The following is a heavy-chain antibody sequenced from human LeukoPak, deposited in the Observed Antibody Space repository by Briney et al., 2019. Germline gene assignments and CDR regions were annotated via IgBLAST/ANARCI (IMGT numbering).Heavy chain of an antibody. CDR3: ARGSYDSSGVPLAFDI. D-gene: IGHD3-22*01. J-gene: IGHJ3*02. V-gene: IGHV5-51*01. CDR2: IYPGDSDT. Sequence: GESLKISCKGSGYSFTSYWIGWVRQMPGKGLEWMGIIYPGDSDTRYSPSFQGQVTISADKSISTAYLQWSSLKASDTAMYYCARGSYDSSGVPLAFDIWGQGTMVTASS. CDR1: GYSFTSYW.